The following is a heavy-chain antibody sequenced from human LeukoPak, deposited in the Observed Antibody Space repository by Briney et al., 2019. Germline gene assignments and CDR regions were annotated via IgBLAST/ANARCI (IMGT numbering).Heavy chain of an antibody. D-gene: IGHD3-3*01. Sequence: SVKVSCKASGGTLRSYIIGWVRQAPGQGLEWMGEIIPMSGTTNYAQKFQGRVTIATDDSTTTAYMELSSLRSEDTAVYYCARGVEGFWEWLGESWGQGTLVTVSS. CDR1: GGTLRSYI. J-gene: IGHJ4*02. CDR3: ARGVEGFWEWLGES. CDR2: IIPMSGTT. V-gene: IGHV1-69*05.